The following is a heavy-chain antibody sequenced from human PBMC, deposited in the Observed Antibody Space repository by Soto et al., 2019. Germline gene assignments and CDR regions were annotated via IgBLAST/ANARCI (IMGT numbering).Heavy chain of an antibody. CDR2: IYYSGST. Sequence: SETLSLTCTVSGGSISSSSYYWGWIRQPPGKGLEWIGSIYYSGSTYYNPSLKSRVTISVDTSKNQFSLKLSSVTAADTAVYYCARQGAVPYNWFEPWGQGTLVTVSS. CDR3: ARQGAVPYNWFEP. V-gene: IGHV4-39*01. J-gene: IGHJ5*02. CDR1: GGSISSSSYY.